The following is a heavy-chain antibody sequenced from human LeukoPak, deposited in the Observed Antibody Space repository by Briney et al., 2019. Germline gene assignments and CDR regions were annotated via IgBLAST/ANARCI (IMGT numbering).Heavy chain of an antibody. Sequence: KASETLSLTCAVSGYSISSGYYWGWIRQPPGKGLEWIGSIYHSGSTYYNPSLKSRVTISVDTSKNQFSLKLSSVTAADTAVCYCARGGYSSSWPYYYYYYMDVWGKGTTVTVSS. J-gene: IGHJ6*03. CDR3: ARGGYSSSWPYYYYYYMDV. D-gene: IGHD6-13*01. CDR2: IYHSGST. V-gene: IGHV4-38-2*01. CDR1: GYSISSGYY.